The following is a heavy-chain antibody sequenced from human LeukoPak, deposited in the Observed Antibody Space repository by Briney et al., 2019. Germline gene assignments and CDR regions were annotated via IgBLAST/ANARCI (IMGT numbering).Heavy chain of an antibody. J-gene: IGHJ5*02. CDR3: AKDRGYDILTGYFDWFDP. D-gene: IGHD3-9*01. V-gene: IGHV3-23*01. CDR1: GFTFSSYA. CDR2: ISGSGGST. Sequence: GGSLRLSSAASGFTFSSYAMSWVRQAPGKGLEWVSAISGSGGSTYYADSVKGRFTISRDNSKNTLYLQMNSLRAEDTAVYYCAKDRGYDILTGYFDWFDPWGQGTLVTVSS.